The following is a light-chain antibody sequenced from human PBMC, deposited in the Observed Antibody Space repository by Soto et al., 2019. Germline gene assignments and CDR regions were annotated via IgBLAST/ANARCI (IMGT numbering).Light chain of an antibody. CDR2: QAS. CDR3: QQYKSYSPYT. J-gene: IGKJ2*01. CDR1: QDISSS. V-gene: IGKV1-5*03. Sequence: DIQMTQSPSTLSASVGDRVTVTCRASQDISSSLAWSQQKQGHAPKLLMYQASTLERGVPSRFSGSGSWTEFTLTISSLQPDDFATYYCQQYKSYSPYTFGQGTKLEI.